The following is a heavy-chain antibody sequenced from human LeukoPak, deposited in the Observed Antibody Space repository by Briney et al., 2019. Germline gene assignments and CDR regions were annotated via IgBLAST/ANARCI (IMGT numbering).Heavy chain of an antibody. V-gene: IGHV4-59*01. D-gene: IGHD1-20*01. Sequence: SETLSLTCTVSGGSISSYYWSWIWQPPGKGLEWIGYIYYSGSTNYNPSLKSRVTISVDTSKNQFSLKLSSVTAADTAVYYCARGYNWRFDYWGQGTLVTVSS. CDR1: GGSISSYY. J-gene: IGHJ4*02. CDR2: IYYSGST. CDR3: ARGYNWRFDY.